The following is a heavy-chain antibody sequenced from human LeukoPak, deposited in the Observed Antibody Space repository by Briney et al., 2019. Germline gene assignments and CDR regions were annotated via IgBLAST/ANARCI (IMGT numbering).Heavy chain of an antibody. CDR2: ISGSGDST. Sequence: PGGSLRLSCAASGFTFSSYAINWVRQAPGKGLEWVSDISGSGDSTYYADSVKGRFTISTDNSKNTLYLQMNSLRAEDTAVYYCAKPDSGDYPFDYWGQGTLVTVSS. D-gene: IGHD4-17*01. CDR3: AKPDSGDYPFDY. V-gene: IGHV3-23*01. CDR1: GFTFSSYA. J-gene: IGHJ4*02.